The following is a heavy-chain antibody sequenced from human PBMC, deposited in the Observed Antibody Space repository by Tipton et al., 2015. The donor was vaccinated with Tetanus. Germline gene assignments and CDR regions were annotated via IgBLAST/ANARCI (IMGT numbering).Heavy chain of an antibody. V-gene: IGHV3-21*01. CDR1: GFTFSSHR. D-gene: IGHD2-15*01. J-gene: IGHJ4*01. Sequence: SLRLSCAASGFTFSSHRINWVRQTPGKGLEWVSSISSTSAYIDYADSVKGRFTISRDNAKNSLYLQMKSLRAEDTAVYYCATGITPDYWGLGTRVVVSS. CDR3: ATGITPDY. CDR2: ISSTSAYI.